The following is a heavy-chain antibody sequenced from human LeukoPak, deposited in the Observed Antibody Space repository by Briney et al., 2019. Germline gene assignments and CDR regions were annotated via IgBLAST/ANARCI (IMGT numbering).Heavy chain of an antibody. CDR1: GYTFTRHY. J-gene: IGHJ4*02. D-gene: IGHD3-16*01. Sequence: ASLKVSCTASGYTFTRHYMHWVRQAPGQGLEWMGWINPNSGGTNYAQKFQGRVSMTGDTSISTSYMELSRLRSDDTAVYYCAREDGEGGGFDYWGQGTLVTVSS. CDR2: INPNSGGT. V-gene: IGHV1-2*02. CDR3: AREDGEGGGFDY.